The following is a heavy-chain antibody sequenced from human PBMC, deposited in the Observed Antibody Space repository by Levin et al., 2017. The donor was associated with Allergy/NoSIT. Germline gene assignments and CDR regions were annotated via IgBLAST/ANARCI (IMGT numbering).Heavy chain of an antibody. D-gene: IGHD5-12*01. CDR1: GFTFSDHY. Sequence: GGSLRLSCAASGFTFSDHYMDWVRQAPGKGLEWVGRSRNKTKSYTTEYAASVKGRFTISRDDSKNYLYLQMNTLKIEDTAVYYCAQVDASRGDGMDVWGQGTTVTVSS. CDR3: AQVDASRGDGMDV. V-gene: IGHV3-72*01. J-gene: IGHJ6*02. CDR2: SRNKTKSYTT.